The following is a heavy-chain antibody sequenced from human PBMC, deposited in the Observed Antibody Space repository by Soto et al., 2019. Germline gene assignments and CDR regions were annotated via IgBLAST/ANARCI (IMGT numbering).Heavy chain of an antibody. J-gene: IGHJ6*03. CDR2: INHSGST. CDR3: AKGFFSSSNYYYYYMDV. V-gene: IGHV4-34*01. CDR1: GGSFSGYY. Sequence: SETLSLTCAVYGGSFSGYYWSWIRQPPGKGLEWIGEINHSGSTNYNPSLKSRVTISRDNSKNTLYLQMNSLRAEDTAVYYCAKGFFSSSNYYYYYMDVWGKGTTVTVSS.